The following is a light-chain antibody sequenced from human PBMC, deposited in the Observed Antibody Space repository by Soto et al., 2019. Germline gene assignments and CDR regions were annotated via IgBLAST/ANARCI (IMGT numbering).Light chain of an antibody. J-gene: IGKJ2*01. CDR3: QQYDIVPRT. Sequence: DVPMTQSPSSLSASIGDRVTITCQASRAITNYLNWYQHKPGKAPKLLIYDASNLHTGVPSRFSGSGSGTYFTFTISSLQPEDIATYYCQQYDIVPRTFGQGTKLEIK. V-gene: IGKV1-33*01. CDR1: RAITNY. CDR2: DAS.